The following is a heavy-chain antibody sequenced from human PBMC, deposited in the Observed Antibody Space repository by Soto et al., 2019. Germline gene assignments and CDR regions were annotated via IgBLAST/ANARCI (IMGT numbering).Heavy chain of an antibody. CDR2: IIPVFGTP. CDR1: GGTFTNYA. V-gene: IGHV1-69*12. Sequence: QVQLVQSGAEVKKPGSSLKVSCKASGGTFTNYAFSWVRQAPGQGLEWMGGIIPVFGTPDYAQKFQGRVTITADEYTRTASMELSSLRSDETAVYYCARERSVGYCITTTCPKPFYYYAMDVWGQGTTVTVSS. CDR3: ARERSVGYCITTTCPKPFYYYAMDV. J-gene: IGHJ6*02. D-gene: IGHD2-2*01.